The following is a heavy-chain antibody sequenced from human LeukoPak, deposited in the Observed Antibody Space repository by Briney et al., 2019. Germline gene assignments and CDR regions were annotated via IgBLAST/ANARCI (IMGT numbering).Heavy chain of an antibody. D-gene: IGHD5-18*01. J-gene: IGHJ4*02. CDR2: LNSDGSGT. Sequence: GGSLRLSCAASGFTLSSYWMHWVRQAPGKGLVWVSRLNSDGSGTSSADSVKGRFTISRDNSKNTLYLQMNSLRAEDTAVYYCAKGLRASLSPDYFDYWGQGTLVTVSS. CDR1: GFTLSSYW. V-gene: IGHV3-74*01. CDR3: AKGLRASLSPDYFDY.